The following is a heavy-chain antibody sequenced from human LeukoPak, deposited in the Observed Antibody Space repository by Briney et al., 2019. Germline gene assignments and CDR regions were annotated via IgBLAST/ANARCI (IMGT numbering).Heavy chain of an antibody. CDR2: ISSSSTHI. J-gene: IGHJ6*02. Sequence: GGSLRLSCAASGFTFSSYNMHWVRQAPGKGLEWVSSISSSSTHIYYADFLKGRSTISRDNAKNSLYLQVNSLRAEDTSVYYCARSASSSWYGLDVWGQGTTVPVSS. CDR3: ARSASSSWYGLDV. CDR1: GFTFSSYN. V-gene: IGHV3-21*01. D-gene: IGHD6-13*01.